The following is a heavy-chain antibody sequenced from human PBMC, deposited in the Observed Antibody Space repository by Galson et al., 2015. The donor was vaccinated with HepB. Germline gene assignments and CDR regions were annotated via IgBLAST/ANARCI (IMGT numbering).Heavy chain of an antibody. CDR3: ARQDRPYGYDSTQGAFDI. Sequence: QSGAEVKKPGESLRISCKGSGYSFTSYWISWVRQMPGKGLEWMGRIDPSDSYTNYSPSFQGHVTITADKSISTAYLQWSSLKASDTAMYYCARQDRPYGYDSTQGAFDIWGQGTMVTVSS. D-gene: IGHD3-22*01. V-gene: IGHV5-10-1*01. CDR1: GYSFTSYW. CDR2: IDPSDSYT. J-gene: IGHJ3*02.